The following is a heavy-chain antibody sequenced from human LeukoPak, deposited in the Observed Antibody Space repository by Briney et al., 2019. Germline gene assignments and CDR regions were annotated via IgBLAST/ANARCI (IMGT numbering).Heavy chain of an antibody. CDR3: ATQGLNYGDSFDY. J-gene: IGHJ4*02. Sequence: ASVKVSCKVSGYTLTELSMHWVRQAPGKGLEWMGGFDPEDGETIYAQKFQGRVTMTRDTSTSTVYMELSSLRSEDTAVYYCATQGLNYGDSFDYWGQGTLVTVSS. D-gene: IGHD4-17*01. V-gene: IGHV1-24*01. CDR1: GYTLTELS. CDR2: FDPEDGET.